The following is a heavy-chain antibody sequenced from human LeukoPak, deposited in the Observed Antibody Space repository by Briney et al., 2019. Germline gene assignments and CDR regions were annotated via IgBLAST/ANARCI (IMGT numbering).Heavy chain of an antibody. CDR1: GFTFSSYA. J-gene: IGHJ4*02. V-gene: IGHV3-30*04. Sequence: GGSLRLSCAASGFTFSSYAMHWVRQAPGEGPEWVAVISYDGSNKYYADSVKGRFTISRDNSKNTLYLQMNSLRAEDTAVYYCAKFDPYSGYDSDYWGQGTLVTVSS. D-gene: IGHD5-12*01. CDR2: ISYDGSNK. CDR3: AKFDPYSGYDSDY.